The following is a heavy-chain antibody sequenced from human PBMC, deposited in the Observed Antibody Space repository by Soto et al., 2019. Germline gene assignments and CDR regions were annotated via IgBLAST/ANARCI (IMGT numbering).Heavy chain of an antibody. V-gene: IGHV4-4*07. CDR1: GDSIGRFY. D-gene: IGHD1-26*01. CDR2: VYSTGGV. J-gene: IGHJ6*02. Sequence: QLQLHESGPGLVKPSQTLSLTCNVSGDSIGRFYWSWIRQSAGKGLEWIGRVYSTGGVTYNPAHKGRVTISLDRSNNPVSLEMNSVTAADTAVDFCARDLSGTGLDIWGRGTRVSVSS. CDR3: ARDLSGTGLDI.